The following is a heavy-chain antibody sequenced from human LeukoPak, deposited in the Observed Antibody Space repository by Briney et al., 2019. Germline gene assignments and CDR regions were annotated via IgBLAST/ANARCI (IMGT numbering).Heavy chain of an antibody. CDR3: ARQYDTSDYYGSGAFDI. Sequence: GGSLRLSCAASGFTVSSNYMSWVRQAPGKGLEWVSIIYSGGSTYYADSVKGRFTVSRHNSKNTLYLQMNSLRAEDTAVYYCARQYDTSDYYGSGAFDIWGQGTMVTVSS. CDR2: IYSGGST. J-gene: IGHJ3*02. D-gene: IGHD3-22*01. CDR1: GFTVSSNY. V-gene: IGHV3-53*04.